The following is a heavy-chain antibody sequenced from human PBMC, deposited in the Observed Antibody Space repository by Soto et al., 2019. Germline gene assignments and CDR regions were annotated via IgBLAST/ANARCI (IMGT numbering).Heavy chain of an antibody. CDR1: GYTFTNSG. D-gene: IGHD4-17*01. V-gene: IGHV1-18*01. CDR3: ARYYADYASDY. J-gene: IGHJ4*02. Sequence: QVHLVQSGAEVKKPGASVKVSCKASGYTFTNSGIIWVRQAPGQGLEWVGWITAYNGTTNYAQNLQDRVTMTTATSTSTAYMELRSLRSDDTAVYYCARYYADYASDYWGQGTLVTVSS. CDR2: ITAYNGTT.